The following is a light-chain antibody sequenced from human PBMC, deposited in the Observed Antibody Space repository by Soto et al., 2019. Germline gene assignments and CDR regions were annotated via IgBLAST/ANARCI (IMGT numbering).Light chain of an antibody. CDR1: SSDVGGYNY. V-gene: IGLV2-14*01. J-gene: IGLJ1*01. CDR2: DVS. Sequence: QSVLTQPASVSGSPGQSITISCTGTSSDVGGYNYVSWYQQHPGKAPKLMIYDVSNRPSGVSNRFSGSKSGNTASLTISGLQAEDEADYYCSSYTCSSNLYVFGTGTMVTVL. CDR3: SSYTCSSNLYV.